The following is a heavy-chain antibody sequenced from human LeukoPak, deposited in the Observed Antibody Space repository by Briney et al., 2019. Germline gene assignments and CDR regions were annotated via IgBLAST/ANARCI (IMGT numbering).Heavy chain of an antibody. CDR2: IYYSGST. Sequence: SQTLSLTCTVSGRSMSSGGYYWSWIRQHPGKGLERIGYIYYSGSTYYNPSLKSRVTISVDTSKNQFSLKLSSVTAADTAVYYCAREGSSWYGVRTFDYWGQGALVTVSS. CDR3: AREGSSWYGVRTFDY. V-gene: IGHV4-31*03. CDR1: GRSMSSGGYY. D-gene: IGHD6-13*01. J-gene: IGHJ4*02.